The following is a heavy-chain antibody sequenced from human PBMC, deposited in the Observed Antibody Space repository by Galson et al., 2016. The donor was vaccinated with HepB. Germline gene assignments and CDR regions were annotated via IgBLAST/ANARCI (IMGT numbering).Heavy chain of an antibody. D-gene: IGHD4-23*01. Sequence: SLRLSCAASGFTFSSYGMHWVRQAPGKGLEWVAVIWNDGSNQYYVDSAKGRFTISRDNSKNTLYLQMNSLRAEDTAVYYCAREGMTTVAMLDYWGQGTLVTVAS. CDR3: AREGMTTVAMLDY. CDR1: GFTFSSYG. J-gene: IGHJ4*02. V-gene: IGHV3-33*01. CDR2: IWNDGSNQ.